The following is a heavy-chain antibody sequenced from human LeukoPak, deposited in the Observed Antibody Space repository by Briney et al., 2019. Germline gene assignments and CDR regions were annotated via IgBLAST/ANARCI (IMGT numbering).Heavy chain of an antibody. V-gene: IGHV3-11*04. CDR1: GFIFSDYY. Sequence: GGSLRLSCAASGFIFSDYYMSWIRQAPGKGLEWVSHISSSGSTIYYADSVKGRFTISRDNAKNSLYLQMNSLRAEDTAVYYCARVGRVYCSSTSCYGGVYYYYYMDVRGKGTTVTVSS. J-gene: IGHJ6*03. D-gene: IGHD2-2*01. CDR3: ARVGRVYCSSTSCYGGVYYYYYMDV. CDR2: ISSSGSTI.